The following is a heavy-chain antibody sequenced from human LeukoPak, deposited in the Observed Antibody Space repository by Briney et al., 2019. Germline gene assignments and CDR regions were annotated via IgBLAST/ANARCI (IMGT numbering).Heavy chain of an antibody. D-gene: IGHD1-1*01. CDR2: IYHSGST. Sequence: SETLSLTCAVSGGSISSGGYSWSWIRQPPGKGLEWIGYIYHSGSTYYNPSLKSRVTISVDRSKNQFSLKLSSVTAADTAVYYCAVGGEVGTHYFDYWGQGTLVTVSS. CDR1: GGSISSGGYS. V-gene: IGHV4-30-2*01. CDR3: AVGGEVGTHYFDY. J-gene: IGHJ4*02.